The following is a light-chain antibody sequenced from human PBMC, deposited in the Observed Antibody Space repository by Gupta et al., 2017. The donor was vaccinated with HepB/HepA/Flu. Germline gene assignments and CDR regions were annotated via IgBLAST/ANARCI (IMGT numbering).Light chain of an antibody. CDR3: CSYTGDLDV. Sequence: QSALTQPASVSGSPGQSIAISCTGTNSDVGGYTLVSWYQQYPGKAPKLMIYEVSKRPSGVSNRFSGSKSGNTASLTISGLQAEDEADYYCCSYTGDLDVFGTGTRVTVL. CDR2: EVS. J-gene: IGLJ1*01. V-gene: IGLV2-23*02. CDR1: NSDVGGYTL.